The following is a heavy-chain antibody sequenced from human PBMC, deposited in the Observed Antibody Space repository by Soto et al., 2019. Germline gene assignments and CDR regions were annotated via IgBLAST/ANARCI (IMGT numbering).Heavy chain of an antibody. D-gene: IGHD4-17*01. CDR1: GFTFSSYA. Sequence: PGGSLRLSCAASGFTFSSYAMHWVRQAPGKGLEWVAVISYDGSNKYYADSVKGRITISRDNSKNTLYLQMNSLRAEDTAVYYCAKGSRADYVLHYWGQGTLVTVS. J-gene: IGHJ4*02. CDR2: ISYDGSNK. V-gene: IGHV3-30-3*01. CDR3: AKGSRADYVLHY.